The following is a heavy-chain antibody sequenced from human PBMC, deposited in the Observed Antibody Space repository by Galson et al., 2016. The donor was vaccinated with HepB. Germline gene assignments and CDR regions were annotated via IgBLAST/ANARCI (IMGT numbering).Heavy chain of an antibody. J-gene: IGHJ4*02. D-gene: IGHD3/OR15-3a*01. CDR2: IKPDGSEK. V-gene: IGHV3-7*01. CDR1: GFSFGSYW. Sequence: SLRLSCAGSGFSFGSYWMSWVRQSPGKGLEWVANIKPDGSEKYYVDSVKGRFTIFRNNSQNTLYLQMNSLRAEDTAVYYCARFGTGLDYWGQGTLVTVSS. CDR3: ARFGTGLDY.